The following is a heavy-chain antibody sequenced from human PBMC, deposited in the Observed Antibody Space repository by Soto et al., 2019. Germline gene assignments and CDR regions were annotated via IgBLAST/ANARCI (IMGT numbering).Heavy chain of an antibody. J-gene: IGHJ4*02. CDR1: GFTFSSYW. V-gene: IGHV3-7*01. CDR2: IKQDGSEK. D-gene: IGHD2-8*01. Sequence: GGSLRLSCAASGFTFSSYWMSWVRQAPGKGLEWVANIKQDGSEKYYVDSVKGRFTISRDNAKNSLYLQMNSLRAEDTAVYYCARDTPSDIVLMVYAKDHYWGQGTMVTVYS. CDR3: ARDTPSDIVLMVYAKDHY.